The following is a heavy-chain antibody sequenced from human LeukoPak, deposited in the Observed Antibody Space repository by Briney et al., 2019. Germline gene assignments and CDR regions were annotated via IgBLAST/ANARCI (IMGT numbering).Heavy chain of an antibody. Sequence: SQTLSLTCAISGDSVSSNRAAWNWIRQSPSRGLEWLGRTYYRSKWYNDYAVSVKSRITINPDTSKNQFSLQLNSVTPEGTAVYYCARVGGGSYPREFDYWGQGTLVTVSS. CDR1: GDSVSSNRAA. V-gene: IGHV6-1*01. CDR3: ARVGGGSYPREFDY. J-gene: IGHJ4*02. CDR2: TYYRSKWYN. D-gene: IGHD1-26*01.